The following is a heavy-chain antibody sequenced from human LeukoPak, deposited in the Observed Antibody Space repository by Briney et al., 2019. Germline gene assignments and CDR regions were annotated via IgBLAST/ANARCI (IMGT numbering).Heavy chain of an antibody. Sequence: PSETLSLTCSVSAYSISSGFYWGWIRQTPGKGLEWIGSIFHSGSTYYNPSLKSRVTISVDTSKNQFSLKLSSVTAADTAVYCCARHEYSSSGGYNWFDPWGQGTLVTVSS. V-gene: IGHV4-38-2*02. D-gene: IGHD6-13*01. J-gene: IGHJ5*02. CDR2: IFHSGST. CDR1: AYSISSGFY. CDR3: ARHEYSSSGGYNWFDP.